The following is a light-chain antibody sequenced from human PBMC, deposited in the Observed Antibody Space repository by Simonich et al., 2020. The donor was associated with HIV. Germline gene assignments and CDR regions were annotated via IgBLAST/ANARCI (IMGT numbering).Light chain of an antibody. CDR3: QSYDSSNQV. CDR1: SCSLASNY. Sequence: NFMLTQPQSVSESTGKTVTISCTSSSCSLASNYVQLYQQRPGSAPTAVIFEDNSRPSGVPDRFSGSIDSSSNSASRTISGRKTEDEADDYCQSYDSSNQVFGGGTKLTVL. J-gene: IGLJ3*02. CDR2: EDN. V-gene: IGLV6-57*02.